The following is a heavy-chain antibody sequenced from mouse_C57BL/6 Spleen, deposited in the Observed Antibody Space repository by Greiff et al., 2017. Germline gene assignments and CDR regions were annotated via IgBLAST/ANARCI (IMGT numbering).Heavy chain of an antibody. J-gene: IGHJ4*01. Sequence: EVQLQQSGPELVKPGASVKMSCKASGYTFTDYNMHWVKQSHGKSLEWIGYINPNNGGTSYNQKFKGKATLTVNKSSSTAYMELRSLTSEDSAVYYCARSLLRYYYAMDYWGQGTSVTVSS. D-gene: IGHD1-2*01. CDR2: INPNNGGT. CDR3: ARSLLRYYYAMDY. V-gene: IGHV1-22*01. CDR1: GYTFTDYN.